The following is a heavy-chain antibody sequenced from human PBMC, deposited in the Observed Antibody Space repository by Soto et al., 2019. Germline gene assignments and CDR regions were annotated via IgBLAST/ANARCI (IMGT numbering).Heavy chain of an antibody. CDR1: GASISTNHHN. CDR3: ARLPTGYPNWFDP. J-gene: IGHJ5*02. V-gene: IGHV4-39*01. D-gene: IGHD3-9*01. CDR2: IHYRGDT. Sequence: SETLSLTCTVSGASISTNHHNWAWVRQPPGKGLEWMGNIHYRGDTYFNPSLGSRLSMSVDTSKNQFSLKLTSVTAADTAVYYCARLPTGYPNWFDPWGQGTLVTVSP.